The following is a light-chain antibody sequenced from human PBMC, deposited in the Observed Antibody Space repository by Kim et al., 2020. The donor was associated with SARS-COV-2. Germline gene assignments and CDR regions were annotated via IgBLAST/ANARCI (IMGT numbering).Light chain of an antibody. CDR2: AAS. J-gene: IGKJ4*01. Sequence: DTQMSQSPSAMSASVGDRVTITCRASQDISNSLAWFQQRPGKVPRRLIYAASSLQSGVPSRFSGSGSGTEFTLTISSLQPEDFATYYCLQHSNYPLTFGGGTKVDIK. CDR3: LQHSNYPLT. CDR1: QDISNS. V-gene: IGKV1-17*03.